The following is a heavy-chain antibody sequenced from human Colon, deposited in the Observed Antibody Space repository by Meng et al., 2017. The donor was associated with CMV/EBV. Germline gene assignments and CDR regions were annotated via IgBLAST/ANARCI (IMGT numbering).Heavy chain of an antibody. D-gene: IGHD3-10*01. V-gene: IGHV1-46*01. Sequence: ASGYTFPTSCLHWVRQGPGKGLEWMGIINPSGGSTSYAQKFQGRVTMTTDTSTSTVYMELSSLRSDDTAVYYCARVSRVSSGAFDPWGQGTLVTVSS. J-gene: IGHJ5*02. CDR2: INPSGGST. CDR3: ARVSRVSSGAFDP. CDR1: GYTFPTSC.